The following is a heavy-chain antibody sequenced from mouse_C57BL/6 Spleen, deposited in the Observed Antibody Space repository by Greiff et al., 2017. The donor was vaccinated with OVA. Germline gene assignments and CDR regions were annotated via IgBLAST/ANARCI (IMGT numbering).Heavy chain of an antibody. J-gene: IGHJ4*01. Sequence: VQLQQPGAELVKPGASVKLSCKASGYTFTSYWMQWVKQRPGQGLEWIGEIDPSGSYTNYNQKFKGKATLTVDTSSSTAYMQLSSLTSEDSAVYYCARWGYSYAMDYWGQGTSVTVSS. CDR1: GYTFTSYW. V-gene: IGHV1-50*01. D-gene: IGHD2-14*01. CDR3: ARWGYSYAMDY. CDR2: IDPSGSYT.